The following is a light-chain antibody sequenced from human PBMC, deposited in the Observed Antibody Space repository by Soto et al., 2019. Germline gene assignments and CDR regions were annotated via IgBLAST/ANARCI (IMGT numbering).Light chain of an antibody. Sequence: EIVLTQSPGTLSLSPGERATLSCRASQSVSSSYLAWYQQKPGQAPRLLIYGASSRATGIPDRFSGSGSGTDFTLTISSLEPEDFAVYYCQQRSNYITFGQGTRLEIK. CDR2: GAS. J-gene: IGKJ5*01. CDR3: QQRSNYIT. V-gene: IGKV3D-20*02. CDR1: QSVSSSY.